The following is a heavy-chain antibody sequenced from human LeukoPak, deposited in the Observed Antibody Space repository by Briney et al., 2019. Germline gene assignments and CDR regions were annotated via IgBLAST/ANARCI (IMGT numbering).Heavy chain of an antibody. CDR3: ARHELRRAAAGPGDY. CDR1: GFTFSSYS. D-gene: IGHD6-13*01. J-gene: IGHJ4*02. Sequence: GGSLRLSCAASGFTFSSYSMNWVRQAPGKGLEWVSYISSSSSTIYYADSVKGRFTISRDNAKNSLYLQMNSLRAEDTAVYYCARHELRRAAAGPGDYWGQGTLVTVSS. CDR2: ISSSSSTI. V-gene: IGHV3-48*04.